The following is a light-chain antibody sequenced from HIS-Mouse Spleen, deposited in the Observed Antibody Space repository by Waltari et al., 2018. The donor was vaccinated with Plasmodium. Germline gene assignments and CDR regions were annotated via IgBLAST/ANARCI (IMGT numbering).Light chain of an antibody. V-gene: IGLV2-11*01. J-gene: IGLJ1*01. CDR1: SRDVGVSNY. CDR2: DVS. Sequence: QSALTQPRSVSGSPGQSVTISCPGTSRDVGVSNYVSWYQQHPGKAPKLMIFDVSKRPSGVPDRFSGSKSGNTASLTISGLQAEDEADYYCCSYAGSYTFVFGTGTKVTVL. CDR3: CSYAGSYTFV.